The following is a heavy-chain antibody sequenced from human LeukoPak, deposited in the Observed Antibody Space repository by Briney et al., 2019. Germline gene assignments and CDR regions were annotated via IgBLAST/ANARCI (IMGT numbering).Heavy chain of an antibody. CDR3: ARAPRVGYLPDY. V-gene: IGHV3-74*01. J-gene: IGHJ4*02. CDR2: INSDGSST. Sequence: GGSLRLSCAASGFTFSSYGMHWVRQAPGKGLVWVSRINSDGSSTSYADSVKGRFTISRDNAKNTLYLQMNSLRAEDTAVYYCARAPRVGYLPDYWGQGTLVTVSS. D-gene: IGHD2-15*01. CDR1: GFTFSSYG.